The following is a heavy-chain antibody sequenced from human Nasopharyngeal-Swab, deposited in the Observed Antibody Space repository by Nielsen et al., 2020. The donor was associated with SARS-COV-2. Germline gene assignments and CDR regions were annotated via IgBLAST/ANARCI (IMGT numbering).Heavy chain of an antibody. V-gene: IGHV1-3*01. J-gene: IGHJ4*02. D-gene: IGHD1-1*01. Sequence: ASVKVSCKASGYLLIHQALHWVRQAPGQSFEWMGWITAANGNTEYSQNFHDRLTLTTDASANTAYMDLSGLTSEDTAIYYCVRDDGRSWPLDKWGQGTQVTVSS. CDR1: GYLLIHQA. CDR2: ITAANGNT. CDR3: VRDDGRSWPLDK.